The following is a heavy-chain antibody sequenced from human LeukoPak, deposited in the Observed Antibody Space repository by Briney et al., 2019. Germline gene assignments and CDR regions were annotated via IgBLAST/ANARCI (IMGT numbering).Heavy chain of an antibody. CDR2: ISSSSSDI. J-gene: IGHJ4*02. Sequence: GGSLRLSCAASEFTFSTYSMNWVRQAPGKGLEWVSIISSSSSDIHYADSVKGRFTISRDNAKNSLYLQINSLRAEDTAVYYCATLSVVVVPAELNWGQGTLVTVSS. CDR1: EFTFSTYS. V-gene: IGHV3-21*04. D-gene: IGHD2-15*01. CDR3: ATLSVVVVPAELN.